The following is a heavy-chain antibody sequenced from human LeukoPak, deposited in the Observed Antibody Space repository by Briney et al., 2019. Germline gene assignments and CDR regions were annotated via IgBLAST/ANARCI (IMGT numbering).Heavy chain of an antibody. V-gene: IGHV4-34*01. CDR2: INHSGST. J-gene: IGHJ6*03. CDR1: GGSFSGYY. D-gene: IGHD6-6*01. Sequence: PSETLSLTCAVYGGSFSGYYWSWIRQPPGKGLEWIGEINHSGSTNYNPSLKSRVTISVDTSKNQFSLELSSVTAADTAVYYCARGQYSSSSAYYYYYMDVWGKGATVTVSS. CDR3: ARGQYSSSSAYYYYYMDV.